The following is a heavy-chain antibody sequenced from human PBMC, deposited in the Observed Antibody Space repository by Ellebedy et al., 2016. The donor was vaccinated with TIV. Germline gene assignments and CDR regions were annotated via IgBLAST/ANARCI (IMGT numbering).Heavy chain of an antibody. Sequence: SETLSLXXNVSGGTISSTNYYWGWIRQSPEKGLEWIGSIYHSGSTYYNPSLKSRLTISLDTTKNQFSLRLDSVTAADTAVYYCAREVWGHWYFDLWGRGTLVTVSS. CDR1: GGTISSTNYY. CDR3: AREVWGHWYFDL. V-gene: IGHV4-39*07. CDR2: IYHSGST. J-gene: IGHJ2*01. D-gene: IGHD3-16*01.